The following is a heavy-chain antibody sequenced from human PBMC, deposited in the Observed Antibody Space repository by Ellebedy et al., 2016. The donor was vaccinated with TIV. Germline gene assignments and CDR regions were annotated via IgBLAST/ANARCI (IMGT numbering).Heavy chain of an antibody. CDR2: IDPRGGRI. CDR3: ARADEGDPLDY. J-gene: IGHJ4*02. Sequence: AASVKVSCKASGYSFGSYYLHWVRQAPGQGLEWMGIIDPRGGRIDYAQKFKDRVIMSRDKSTSTVYMELRSLRSEDTAIYYCARADEGDPLDYWGQGTLVTVSS. V-gene: IGHV1-46*01. CDR1: GYSFGSYY. D-gene: IGHD3-10*01.